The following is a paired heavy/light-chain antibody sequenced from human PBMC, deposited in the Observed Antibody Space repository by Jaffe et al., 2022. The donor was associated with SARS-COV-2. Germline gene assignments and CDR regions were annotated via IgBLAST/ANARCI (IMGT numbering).Heavy chain of an antibody. CDR2: TSHDAMRE. CDR3: AKTHLKKCSGSSCLQSGFDY. D-gene: IGHD2-15*01. V-gene: IGHV3-30*18. Sequence: QVQLAESEGGVVQPGKSLRLSCAASGFTLSGYGMVWVRQAPGKGLEWIALTSHDAMRENYADSVKGRFSISRDNSKNEMFLQMNALRADDTAVYYCAKTHLKKCSGSSCLQSGFDYWGQGALVTVSS. J-gene: IGHJ4*02. CDR1: GFTLSGYG.
Light chain of an antibody. CDR2: DNN. CDR1: RSNIGIGYD. CDR3: QSYDGSLSSVV. Sequence: QSVLTQPPSVSGAPGQRITISCTGSRSNIGIGYDVHWYQQLPRAAPKLLIYDNNNRPSGVPDRFSGSRSGTSASLAITGLQAEDEADYFCQSYDGSLSSVVFGGGTRLTVL. J-gene: IGLJ3*02. V-gene: IGLV1-40*01.